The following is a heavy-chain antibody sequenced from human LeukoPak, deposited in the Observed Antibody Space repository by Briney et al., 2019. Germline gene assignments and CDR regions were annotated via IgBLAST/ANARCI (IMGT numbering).Heavy chain of an antibody. Sequence: SQTLSLTCTVSGGSISSGGYYCSWIRQHPGKGLEWIVYIYYSGSTYYNPSLKSRVTISVDTSKNQFSLKLSSVTAADTAVYYCARAYYYDSSENNWFDPWGQGTLVTVSS. CDR1: GGSISSGGYY. CDR3: ARAYYYDSSENNWFDP. D-gene: IGHD3-22*01. V-gene: IGHV4-31*03. CDR2: IYYSGST. J-gene: IGHJ5*02.